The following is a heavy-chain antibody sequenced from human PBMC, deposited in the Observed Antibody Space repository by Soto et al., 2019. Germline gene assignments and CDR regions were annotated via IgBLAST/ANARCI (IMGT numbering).Heavy chain of an antibody. CDR1: GFTFSSYG. J-gene: IGHJ4*02. D-gene: IGHD6-19*01. V-gene: IGHV3-33*01. Sequence: GGSLRLSCAASGFTFSSYGMHWVRQAPGKGLEWVAVIWYDGSNKYYADSVKGRFTISRDNSKNTLYLQMNSLRAEDTAVYYCARDLGSLYSSGWSDYWGQGTLVTVSS. CDR3: ARDLGSLYSSGWSDY. CDR2: IWYDGSNK.